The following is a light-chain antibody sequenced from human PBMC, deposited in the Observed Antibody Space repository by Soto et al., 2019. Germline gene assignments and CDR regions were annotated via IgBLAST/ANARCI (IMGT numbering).Light chain of an antibody. Sequence: EIVMTQSPATLSVSPGERATLSCRASQSVSNNIAWYQQRPGQAPRLLIFTASIRATGIPARFSGSGSGTEFSLIISSLQSEYVAVYYCHQYNNWPWTLGQGTKVEIK. CDR3: HQYNNWPWT. V-gene: IGKV3-15*01. J-gene: IGKJ1*01. CDR2: TAS. CDR1: QSVSNN.